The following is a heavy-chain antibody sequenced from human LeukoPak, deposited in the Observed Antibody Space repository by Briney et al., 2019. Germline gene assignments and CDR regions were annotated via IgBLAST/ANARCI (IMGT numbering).Heavy chain of an antibody. CDR2: INPNSGGT. D-gene: IGHD6-19*01. CDR1: GYTFTGYY. V-gene: IGHV1-2*04. J-gene: IGHJ4*02. Sequence: ASVKVSCKASGYTFTGYYMHWVRQAPGQGLEWMGWINPNSGGTNYAQKFQGWVTMTRDTSISTAYMELSRLRSDDTAVYYCARDSGSGWYYYFDCWGQGTLVTVSS. CDR3: ARDSGSGWYYYFDC.